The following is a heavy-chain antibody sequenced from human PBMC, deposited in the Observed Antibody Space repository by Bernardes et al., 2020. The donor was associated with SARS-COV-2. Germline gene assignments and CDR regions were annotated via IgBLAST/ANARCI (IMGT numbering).Heavy chain of an antibody. J-gene: IGHJ4*02. Sequence: GSLRPSCAASGFPFSSYGMHWVRQAPGKGLEWVAVISYDGSNKYYADSVKGRFTISRDNSKNTLYLQMNSLRAEDTAVYYCAKDLYYDFWSGYTPLTDYWDQGTLVTVSS. CDR2: ISYDGSNK. CDR1: GFPFSSYG. CDR3: AKDLYYDFWSGYTPLTDY. V-gene: IGHV3-30*18. D-gene: IGHD3-3*01.